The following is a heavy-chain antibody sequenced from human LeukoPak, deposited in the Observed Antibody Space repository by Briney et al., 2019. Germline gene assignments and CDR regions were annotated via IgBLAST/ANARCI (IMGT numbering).Heavy chain of an antibody. D-gene: IGHD7-27*01. Sequence: ASVTVSCTASGYTFTTHDINWVRQATGQGLEWLGWMSPNSGDTGYAQKFQGRVTMTSDSSISTAYMELSSLRSEDTAIYYCVRTPPNWGFDYWGQGTLVTVSS. CDR1: GYTFTTHD. CDR2: MSPNSGDT. J-gene: IGHJ4*02. CDR3: VRTPPNWGFDY. V-gene: IGHV1-8*01.